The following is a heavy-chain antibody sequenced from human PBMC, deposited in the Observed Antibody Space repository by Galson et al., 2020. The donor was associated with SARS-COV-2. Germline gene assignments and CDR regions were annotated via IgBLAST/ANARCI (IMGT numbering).Heavy chain of an antibody. CDR1: GFTFSSYA. D-gene: IGHD3-22*01. V-gene: IGHV3-23*01. CDR3: AKGGPSITMIVVVINPSDAFDI. Sequence: GGSLRLSCAASGFTFSSYAMSWVRQAPGKGLEWVSAISGSGGSTYYADSVKGRFTISRDNSKNTLYLQMNSLRAEDTAVYYCAKGGPSITMIVVVINPSDAFDIWGQGTMVTVSS. CDR2: ISGSGGST. J-gene: IGHJ3*02.